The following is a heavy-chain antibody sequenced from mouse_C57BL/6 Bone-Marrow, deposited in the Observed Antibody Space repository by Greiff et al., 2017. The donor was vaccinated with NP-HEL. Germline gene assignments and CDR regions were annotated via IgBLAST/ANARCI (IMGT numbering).Heavy chain of an antibody. CDR1: GFNIKDDY. V-gene: IGHV14-4*01. CDR2: IDPENGDT. D-gene: IGHD3-3*01. Sequence: VQLQQSGAELVRPGASVKLSCTASGFNIKDDYMHWVKQRPEQGLEWIGWIDPENGDTEYASKFQGKATITADTSSNTAYLQLSSLTSEDTAVYYGTTEKGFYWYFDVWGTGTTVTVSS. CDR3: TTEKGFYWYFDV. J-gene: IGHJ1*03.